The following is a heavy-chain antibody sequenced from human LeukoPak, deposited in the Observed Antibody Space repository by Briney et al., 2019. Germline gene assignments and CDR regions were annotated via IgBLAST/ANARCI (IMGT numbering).Heavy chain of an antibody. CDR3: ARGLYYYGTAAFDI. Sequence: TGGSLRLSCAAPGFSFSSYSMNWVRQAPGRGLEWVSSISASGNYIYYADSVKGRFTISRDSAENSLYLQMNSLGAEDTAVYYCARGLYYYGTAAFDIWGQGTMVTVS. CDR1: GFSFSSYS. CDR2: ISASGNYI. V-gene: IGHV3-21*01. D-gene: IGHD3-16*01. J-gene: IGHJ3*02.